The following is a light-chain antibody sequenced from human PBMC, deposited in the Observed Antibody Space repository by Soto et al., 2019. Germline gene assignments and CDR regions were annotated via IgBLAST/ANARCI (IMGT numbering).Light chain of an antibody. Sequence: IQMTQSPSSLSASVGDTVTITCRASQALSNYLAWYQQKPGKAPDLLIYSASTLQSGVPSRFSGSRSGPEFTLTITGLQPEDIATYSCQHYDSFWSFGQGTKVDIK. V-gene: IGKV1-9*01. CDR2: SAS. J-gene: IGKJ1*01. CDR3: QHYDSFWS. CDR1: QALSNY.